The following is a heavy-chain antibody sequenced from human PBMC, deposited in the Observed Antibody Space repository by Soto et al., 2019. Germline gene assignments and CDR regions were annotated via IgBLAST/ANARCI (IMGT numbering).Heavy chain of an antibody. D-gene: IGHD6-6*01. CDR1: GYTFTSYG. V-gene: IGHV1-18*01. J-gene: IGHJ5*02. CDR3: AGDLPAEIIAARPAVGWFDP. Sequence: ASVKVSCKASGYTFTSYGISWVRQAPGQGLEWMGWISAYNGNTNYAQKLQGRVTMTTDTSTSTAYMELRSLRSDDTAVYYCAGDLPAEIIAARPAVGWFDPWGQGTLVTVSS. CDR2: ISAYNGNT.